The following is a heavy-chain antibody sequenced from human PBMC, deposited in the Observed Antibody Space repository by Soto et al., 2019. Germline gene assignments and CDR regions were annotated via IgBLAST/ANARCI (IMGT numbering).Heavy chain of an antibody. Sequence: GESLKISCEGSGYTFTYYWIGWLHQMPGKGLEWMGVTYPFDSDTRYSPSFQGRVTISAVQSTNTAYLELSRLQASDTAIYYGGRHYGGGTTGIDYWDQGTLVTVSS. CDR1: GYTFTYYW. D-gene: IGHD3-16*01. V-gene: IGHV5-51*07. J-gene: IGHJ4*01. CDR2: TYPFDSDT. CDR3: GRHYGGGTTGIDY.